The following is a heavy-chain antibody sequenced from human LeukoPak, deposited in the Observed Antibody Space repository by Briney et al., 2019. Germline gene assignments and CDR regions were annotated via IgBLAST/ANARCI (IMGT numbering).Heavy chain of an antibody. CDR3: ARHSGPIITYSSGWYGGQFDP. Sequence: SETLSLTCAVYGGSFSGYYWSWIRQPPGKGLEWIGEINHSGSTNYNPSLKSRVTISVDTSKNQFSLKLSSVTAADTAVYYCARHSGPIITYSSGWYGGQFDPWGQGTLVTVSS. CDR2: INHSGST. J-gene: IGHJ5*02. V-gene: IGHV4-34*01. CDR1: GGSFSGYY. D-gene: IGHD6-19*01.